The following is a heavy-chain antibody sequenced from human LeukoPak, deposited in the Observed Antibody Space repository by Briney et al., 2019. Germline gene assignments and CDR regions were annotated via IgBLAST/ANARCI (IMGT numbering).Heavy chain of an antibody. CDR3: ARADTDIVVVPAAIRYFDY. J-gene: IGHJ4*02. CDR2: IYYSGST. Sequence: TSETLSLTCTVSGGSISSSSYYWGWIRQPPGKGLEWIGSIYYSGSTYYNPSLKSRVTISVDTSKNQFSLKLSSVTAADTAVYYCARADTDIVVVPAAIRYFDYWGQGTLVTVSS. D-gene: IGHD2-2*01. V-gene: IGHV4-39*01. CDR1: GGSISSSSYY.